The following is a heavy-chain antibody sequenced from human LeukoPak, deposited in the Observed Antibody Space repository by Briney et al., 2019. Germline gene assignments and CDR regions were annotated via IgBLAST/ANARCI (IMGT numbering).Heavy chain of an antibody. CDR2: IKEDGSQK. CDR1: GFTFSTYW. D-gene: IGHD6-6*01. CDR3: ASRLETGFDY. J-gene: IGHJ4*02. Sequence: PGGSLRLSCAASGFTFSTYWMTWVRQAPGKGLEWVANIKEDGSQKYYVDSVKGRFTISRDNAKNSLYLQMNSLRAEDTAVYYCASRLETGFDYWGQGTLVTVSS. V-gene: IGHV3-7*01.